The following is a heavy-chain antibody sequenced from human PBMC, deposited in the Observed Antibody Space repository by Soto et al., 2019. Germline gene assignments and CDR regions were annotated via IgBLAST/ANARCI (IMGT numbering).Heavy chain of an antibody. CDR2: INPSGGST. Sequence: ASVKVSCKASGYTFTSYYMRWVRQAPGQGLEWMGIINPSGGSTSYAQKFQGRVTMTRDTSTSTVYMELSSLRSEDTAVYYCARSVWHGSGSYTGPFDYWGQGTLVTVSS. J-gene: IGHJ4*02. V-gene: IGHV1-46*03. D-gene: IGHD3-10*01. CDR3: ARSVWHGSGSYTGPFDY. CDR1: GYTFTSYY.